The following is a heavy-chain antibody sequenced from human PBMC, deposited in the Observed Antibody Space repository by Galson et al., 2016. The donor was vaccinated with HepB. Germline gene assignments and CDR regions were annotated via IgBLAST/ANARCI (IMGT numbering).Heavy chain of an antibody. CDR3: AKDLVPSTSSWHSFDD. Sequence: SLRLSCAASGFIFYNFAMSCVRQAPGKGLEWVSIISGSGGITDYADSVQGRFSISRDNSKNTLFLQMNSLRAEDTAVYYCAKDLVPSTSSWHSFDDWGQGTLVSVSS. V-gene: IGHV3-23*01. CDR2: ISGSGGIT. D-gene: IGHD6-13*01. J-gene: IGHJ4*02. CDR1: GFIFYNFA.